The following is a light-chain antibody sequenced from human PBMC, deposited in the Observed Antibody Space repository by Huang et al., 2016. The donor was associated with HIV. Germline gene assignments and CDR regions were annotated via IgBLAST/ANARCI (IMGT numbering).Light chain of an antibody. J-gene: IGKJ4*01. CDR2: AAS. V-gene: IGKV1-39*01. Sequence: DIQMTQSPSSLSASVGDRISITCLASQTISTFLNWYQQQPGKAPKLLIYAASNLQSGVSSRFSGTGSGTHFTLTVTGLQPDDLATYFCQQTSSVPLTFGGGTRVE. CDR3: QQTSSVPLT. CDR1: QTISTF.